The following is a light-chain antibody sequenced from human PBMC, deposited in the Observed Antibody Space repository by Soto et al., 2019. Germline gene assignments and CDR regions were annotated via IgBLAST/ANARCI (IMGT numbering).Light chain of an antibody. J-gene: IGKJ1*01. CDR1: QSVSNNY. V-gene: IGKV3-20*01. Sequence: VLTQSPGTLSLSPGERATLSCRASQSVSNNYLAWYHQKPGQDPRLLIYGATSRATGILDRFAGSGTGTDFTLTISRLELEDLAVYYCQQYGNSPPTFGQRTKLEVK. CDR2: GAT. CDR3: QQYGNSPPT.